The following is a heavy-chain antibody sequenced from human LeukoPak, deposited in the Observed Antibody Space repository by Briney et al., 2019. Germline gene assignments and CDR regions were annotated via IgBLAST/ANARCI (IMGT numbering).Heavy chain of an antibody. J-gene: IGHJ5*02. D-gene: IGHD3-3*01. Sequence: ASVKVSCKASGYTVTSYGISWVRQAPGQGLEWMGWISAYNGNTNYAQKLQGRVTMTTDTSTSTAYMELRSLRSDDTAVYYCARGRDYDFWSGSWGSNWFDPWGQGTLVTVSS. CDR2: ISAYNGNT. CDR3: ARGRDYDFWSGSWGSNWFDP. V-gene: IGHV1-18*01. CDR1: GYTVTSYG.